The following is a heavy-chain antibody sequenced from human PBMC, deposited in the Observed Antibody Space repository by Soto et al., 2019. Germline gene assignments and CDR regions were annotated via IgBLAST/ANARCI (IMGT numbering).Heavy chain of an antibody. J-gene: IGHJ4*02. D-gene: IGHD4-17*01. CDR3: ASRYGVGEYFDY. V-gene: IGHV4-39*01. Sequence: QLQLPESGPGLVKPSETLSLPCLVSGGSISTRRYYWGWIRQPPGKGLECIGSIYYSGSTYYNPSLKRRVSIPAGSSKSQSALELSSVTGADAAVYYCASRYGVGEYFDYWGQGTLVTVSS. CDR2: IYYSGST. CDR1: GGSISTRRYY.